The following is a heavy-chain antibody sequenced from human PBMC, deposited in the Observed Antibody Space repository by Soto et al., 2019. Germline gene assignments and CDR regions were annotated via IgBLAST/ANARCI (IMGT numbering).Heavy chain of an antibody. CDR2: ISSSSSTI. Sequence: EVQLVEPGGGLVQPGGSLRLSCAASGFTFSSYSMNWVRQAPGKGLEWVSYISSSSSTIYYADSVKGRFTISRDNAKNSLYLQMNSLRAEDTAVYYCASDGYGGLLDCWGQGTLVTGSS. CDR1: GFTFSSYS. CDR3: ASDGYGGLLDC. D-gene: IGHD4-17*01. V-gene: IGHV3-48*01. J-gene: IGHJ4*02.